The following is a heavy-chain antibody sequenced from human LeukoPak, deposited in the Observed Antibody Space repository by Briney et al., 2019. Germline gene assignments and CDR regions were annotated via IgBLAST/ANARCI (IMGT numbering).Heavy chain of an antibody. CDR2: IYTGGST. CDR3: ARVRPHPIIDV. J-gene: IGHJ6*03. CDR1: GFTVISNY. V-gene: IGHV3-53*01. D-gene: IGHD6-6*01. Sequence: GGSLRCSFSASGFTVISNYMGWLPQGPGNGLKWVSVIYTGGSTYYAHSVKGRFTISRDNSKNTLYLQINSLRAEETAVYYCARVRPHPIIDVWGKGTTVTVSS.